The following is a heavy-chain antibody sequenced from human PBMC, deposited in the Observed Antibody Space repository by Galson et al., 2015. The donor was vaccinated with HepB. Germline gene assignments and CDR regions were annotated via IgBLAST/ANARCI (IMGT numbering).Heavy chain of an antibody. CDR3: ARGGWLDSSGFYRGDGPDP. J-gene: IGHJ5*02. CDR1: GYTFTHYD. V-gene: IGHV1-8*01. D-gene: IGHD3-3*01. CDR2: VSPDSGKT. Sequence: SVKVSCKASGYTFTHYDINWVRQASGQGLEWIGWVSPDSGKTGYAQKFQGRVMMTRDTSINTAYMEVGRLRSEDTAVYYCARGGWLDSSGFYRGDGPDPWGQGTLVTVSS.